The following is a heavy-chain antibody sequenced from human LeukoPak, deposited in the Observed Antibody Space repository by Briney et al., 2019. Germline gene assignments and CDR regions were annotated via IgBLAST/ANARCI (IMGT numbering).Heavy chain of an antibody. Sequence: GGSLRLSCAASGFTFSGNWMGWVRQAPGKGLEWVANINEDGRADFYVDSVMGRFTISRDNAKNSLYLQMSSLRAEDTAVYYCARKYYYDSSGYSHWGQGTLVTVSS. CDR2: INEDGRAD. D-gene: IGHD3-22*01. CDR1: GFTFSGNW. V-gene: IGHV3-7*03. CDR3: ARKYYYDSSGYSH. J-gene: IGHJ4*02.